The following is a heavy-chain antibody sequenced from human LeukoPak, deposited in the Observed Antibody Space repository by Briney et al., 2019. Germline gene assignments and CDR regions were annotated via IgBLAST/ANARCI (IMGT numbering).Heavy chain of an antibody. CDR2: IYTSGST. J-gene: IGHJ6*03. CDR3: ARDSWGIAARLDYYYYYMDV. Sequence: KPSQTLSLTCTVSGGSISSGSYYWSWIRQPAGKGLEWIGRIYTSGSTNYNPSLKSRVTISVDTSNNQFSLKLSSVTAADTDVYYRARDSWGIAARLDYYYYYMDVWGKGTTVTVSS. CDR1: GGSISSGSYY. V-gene: IGHV4-61*02. D-gene: IGHD6-6*01.